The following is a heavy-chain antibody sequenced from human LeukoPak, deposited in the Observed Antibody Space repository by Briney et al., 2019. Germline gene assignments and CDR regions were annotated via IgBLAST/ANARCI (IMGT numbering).Heavy chain of an antibody. D-gene: IGHD5-12*01. Sequence: GGSLRLSCAASGFTFSSYWMNWARQAPGKGLEWVANIQQDGSEKYYVDSVKGRFTISRDNAKSSLYLQMNSPRVEDTAVYYCATLVATTQFDYWGQGTLVTVSS. CDR3: ATLVATTQFDY. CDR1: GFTFSSYW. V-gene: IGHV3-7*01. CDR2: IQQDGSEK. J-gene: IGHJ4*02.